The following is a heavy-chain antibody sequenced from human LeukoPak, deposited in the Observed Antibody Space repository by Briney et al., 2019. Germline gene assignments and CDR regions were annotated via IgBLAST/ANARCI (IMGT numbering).Heavy chain of an antibody. J-gene: IGHJ4*02. CDR1: GGSISSSSYY. D-gene: IGHD3-22*01. Sequence: SETLSLTCTVSGGSISSSSYYWGWIRQPPGKGLEWIGSIYYSGSTNYNPSLKSRVTISVDTSKNQFSLRLSSVTAADTAVYYCARVTGYMIEDYFDYWGQGTLVTVSS. V-gene: IGHV4-39*07. CDR3: ARVTGYMIEDYFDY. CDR2: IYYSGST.